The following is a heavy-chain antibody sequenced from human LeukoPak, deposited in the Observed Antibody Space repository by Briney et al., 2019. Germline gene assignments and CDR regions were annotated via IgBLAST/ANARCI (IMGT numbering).Heavy chain of an antibody. CDR2: ISSSGSTI. Sequence: GGSLRLSCAASGFTFSSYGMNWVRQAPGKGLEWVSYISSSGSTIYYADSVKGRFTISRDNAKNSLYLQMNSPRAEDTAVYYCARALIAVAGLGVGYWGQGTLVTV. CDR1: GFTFSSYG. CDR3: ARALIAVAGLGVGY. J-gene: IGHJ4*02. D-gene: IGHD6-19*01. V-gene: IGHV3-48*03.